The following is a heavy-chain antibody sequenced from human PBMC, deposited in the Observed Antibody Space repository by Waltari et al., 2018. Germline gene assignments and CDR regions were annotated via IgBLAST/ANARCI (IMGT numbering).Heavy chain of an antibody. D-gene: IGHD7-27*01. V-gene: IGHV3-7*01. CDR1: GLPFTDDW. Sequence: EVQLVESGGGLVKPGGSLRLSWAASGLPFTDDWMSWVRQAPGKGPEWVANIHKDGSEKNYVDYVKGRFTISRDNAKDSVYLQMNSLRADDTAMYYCVRDHWGPDYWGQGTLVTVSS. J-gene: IGHJ4*02. CDR3: VRDHWGPDY. CDR2: IHKDGSEK.